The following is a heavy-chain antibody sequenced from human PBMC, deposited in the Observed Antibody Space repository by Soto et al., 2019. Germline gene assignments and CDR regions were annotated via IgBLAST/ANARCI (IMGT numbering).Heavy chain of an antibody. Sequence: QLQLQESGPGLVKPSETLSLTCTVSGGSISSSNYYWGWIRQPPGKGLEWIGSIYSSGSTYYNPSLTSRVTISVDTSKHQFSLKLSSVTSADTAVYYCARPSGSYLYYFDYWGQGTLVTVSS. CDR2: IYSSGST. CDR3: ARPSGSYLYYFDY. CDR1: GGSISSSNYY. D-gene: IGHD1-26*01. J-gene: IGHJ4*02. V-gene: IGHV4-39*01.